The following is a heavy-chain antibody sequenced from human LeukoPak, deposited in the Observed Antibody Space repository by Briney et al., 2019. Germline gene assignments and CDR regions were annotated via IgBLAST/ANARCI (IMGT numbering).Heavy chain of an antibody. V-gene: IGHV4-59*08. Sequence: SETLSLTCTVSGGSISSYYWAWIRQPPGKELEWIGYIYYTGSTNYNTALESRLTISVDTPKKQFSLKLRSVTAADTAVYYCARQGFYDSSDYYSPSFDYWGQGTLVTVSS. CDR2: IYYTGST. D-gene: IGHD3-22*01. J-gene: IGHJ4*02. CDR3: ARQGFYDSSDYYSPSFDY. CDR1: GGSISSYY.